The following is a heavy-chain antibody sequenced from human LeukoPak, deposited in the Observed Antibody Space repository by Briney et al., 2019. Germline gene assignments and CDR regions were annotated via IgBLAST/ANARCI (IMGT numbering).Heavy chain of an antibody. Sequence: GASVKVSCTASGYIFTNHDINWVRQATGQGLEWMGWMNPNSGNTGYAQKFQGRVTITRNTSISTAYMELSNLRSEDTAVYFCTRGRVGVTQWSDPWGQGTLVVVSS. J-gene: IGHJ5*02. V-gene: IGHV1-8*03. CDR3: TRGRVGVTQWSDP. D-gene: IGHD1-26*01. CDR1: GYIFTNHD. CDR2: MNPNSGNT.